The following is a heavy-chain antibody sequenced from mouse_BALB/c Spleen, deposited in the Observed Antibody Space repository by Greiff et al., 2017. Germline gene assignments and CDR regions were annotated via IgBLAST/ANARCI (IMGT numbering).Heavy chain of an antibody. CDR3: TRRRNGGYYAMDY. J-gene: IGHJ4*01. CDR1: GYTFTSYW. Sequence: QVQLQQPGAELVRPGASVKLSCKASGYTFTSYWMNWVKQRPGQGLEWIGGINPSNGGTNFNEKFKSKATLTVDKSSSTAYMQLSSLTSEDSAVYYCTRRRNGGYYAMDYWGQGTSVTVSS. CDR2: INPSNGGT. V-gene: IGHV1S81*02.